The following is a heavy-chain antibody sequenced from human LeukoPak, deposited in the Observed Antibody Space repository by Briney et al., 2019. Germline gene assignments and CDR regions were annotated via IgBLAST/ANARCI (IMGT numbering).Heavy chain of an antibody. Sequence: GGSLRLSCAASGFTFSSYAMSWVRQAPGKGLEWVSAISGSGGSTYYSDSVKGRFTISRDNSKNTLYLQMNSLRAEDTAVYYCAKGGRLPYYFDYWGQGTLVTISS. CDR2: ISGSGGST. V-gene: IGHV3-23*01. CDR3: AKGGRLPYYFDY. CDR1: GFTFSSYA. J-gene: IGHJ4*02.